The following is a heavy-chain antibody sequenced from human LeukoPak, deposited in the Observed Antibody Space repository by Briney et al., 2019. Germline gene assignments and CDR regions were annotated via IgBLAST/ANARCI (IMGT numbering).Heavy chain of an antibody. V-gene: IGHV1-8*01. CDR2: MNPNSGNT. CDR1: GYTFTTYD. J-gene: IGHJ5*02. D-gene: IGHD3-3*02. Sequence: GASVKVSCKASGYTFTTYDINWVRQATGQGLEWMGWMNPNSGNTGYTQKFQGRVTMTRNTSISTAYMELSSLRSEDTAVYYCARGRGIGHKENCFDPCGQGTLVTLSS. CDR3: ARGRGIGHKENCFDP.